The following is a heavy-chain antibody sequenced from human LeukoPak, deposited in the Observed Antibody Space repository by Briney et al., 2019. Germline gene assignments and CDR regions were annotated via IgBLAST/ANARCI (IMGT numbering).Heavy chain of an antibody. V-gene: IGHV4-39*01. CDR3: ARGSRRLADFHY. J-gene: IGHJ4*02. Sequence: SETLSLTCTVSGGSISSSSYYWGWIRQPPGKGLGWIGTISYSGSTYYNPSLQSRVTISVDTSKNQFSLELSSVTAADTAVYYCARGSRRLADFHYWGQGTLVTVSS. CDR1: GGSISSSSYY. D-gene: IGHD1-26*01. CDR2: ISYSGST.